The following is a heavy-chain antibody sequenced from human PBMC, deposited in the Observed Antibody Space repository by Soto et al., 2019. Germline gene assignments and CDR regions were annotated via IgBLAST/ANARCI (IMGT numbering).Heavy chain of an antibody. V-gene: IGHV4-4*07. CDR3: ARGQRFSDWFDP. J-gene: IGHJ5*02. Sequence: SETLSLTYTVSGGDINSYYWTWIRQPAGKGLEWIGRIYSSGSTKYNPSLQSRVTMSLDTSKNQFSLRLTSVTAADTAVYYCARGQRFSDWFDPWGQGTLVTVSS. CDR2: IYSSGST. CDR1: GGDINSYY. D-gene: IGHD3-3*01.